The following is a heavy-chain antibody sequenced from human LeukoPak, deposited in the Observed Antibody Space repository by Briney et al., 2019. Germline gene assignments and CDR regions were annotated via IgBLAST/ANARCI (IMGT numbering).Heavy chain of an antibody. CDR1: GFTFSSYW. V-gene: IGHV3-30*03. Sequence: GGSLRLSCAASGFTFSSYWMSWVRQAPGKGLEWVAVISYDGSNKYYADSVKGRFTISRDNSKNTLYLQMNSLRAEDTAVYYCARGPYPDYWGQGTLVTVSS. CDR3: ARGPYPDY. CDR2: ISYDGSNK. J-gene: IGHJ4*02.